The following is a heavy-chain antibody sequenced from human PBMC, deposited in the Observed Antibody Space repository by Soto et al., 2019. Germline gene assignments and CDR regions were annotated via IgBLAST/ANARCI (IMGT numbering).Heavy chain of an antibody. CDR3: ARAPRIVGAILAFDY. V-gene: IGHV3-21*01. CDR1: GFTFSSYS. D-gene: IGHD1-26*01. J-gene: IGHJ4*02. CDR2: ISSSSSYI. Sequence: VGSLRLSCAASGFTFSSYSMNWVRQAPRKGLEWVSSISSSSSYIYYADSVKGRFTISRDNAKNSLYLQMNSLRAEDTAVYYCARAPRIVGAILAFDYWGQGTLVTVSS.